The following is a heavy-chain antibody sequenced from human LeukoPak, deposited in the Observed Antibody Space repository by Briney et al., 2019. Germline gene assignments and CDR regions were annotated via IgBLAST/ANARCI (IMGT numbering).Heavy chain of an antibody. CDR2: MFSDGNT. CDR1: GFTFSSNH. Sequence: GGSLRLSCAASGFTFSSNHMNWVRQAPGKGLQWVSVMFSDGNTNYSDSVKGRFTISRDNSKNTLSLQMNSLRVEDTAVYYCAKEGYSSAWSIFDYWGQGTLVTVSS. V-gene: IGHV3-53*01. J-gene: IGHJ4*02. CDR3: AKEGYSSAWSIFDY. D-gene: IGHD6-13*01.